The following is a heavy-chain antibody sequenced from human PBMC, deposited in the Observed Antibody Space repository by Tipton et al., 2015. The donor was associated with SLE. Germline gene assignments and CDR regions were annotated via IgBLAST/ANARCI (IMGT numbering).Heavy chain of an antibody. CDR1: GESFNGYF. V-gene: IGHV4-59*01. CDR2: IYYGGST. D-gene: IGHD5-18*01. CDR3: AGGYTYGPYYYDLSV. J-gene: IGHJ6*02. Sequence: GLVKPSQTLSLTCAVYGESFNGYFWTWIRQPPGKGLEWIGYIYYGGSTNYNPSLKSRVTMSADTSKSQFSLKLSSVTAADTAVYYCAGGYTYGPYYYDLSVWGQGTTVTVSS.